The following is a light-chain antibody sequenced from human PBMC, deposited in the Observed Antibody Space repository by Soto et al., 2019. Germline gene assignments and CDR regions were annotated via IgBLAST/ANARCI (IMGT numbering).Light chain of an antibody. CDR3: MQGAHWPRT. CDR1: QSLVASDGNTY. CDR2: KVS. J-gene: IGKJ1*01. V-gene: IGKV2-30*01. Sequence: DVVLTQSPLSLPVTLGQPASISCSSSQSLVASDGNTYLNWFQQRPGQSPRRLIYKVSDRDSGVPDRFSGSGSGTDFTLKISRVEAEDVGVYYCMQGAHWPRTFGQGTKVEIK.